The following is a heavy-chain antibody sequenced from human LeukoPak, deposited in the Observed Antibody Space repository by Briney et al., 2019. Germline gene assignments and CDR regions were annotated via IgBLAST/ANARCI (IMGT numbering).Heavy chain of an antibody. Sequence: GGSLRLSCVASGFTFNRLSMNWVRQAPGKGLEWVSSISSTSDYIFYTDSVKGRFTISRDNSQNSLYLQMNRLRAEDTAVYHCARDPGSHNSSGWYDYWGQGTLVTVSS. J-gene: IGHJ4*02. V-gene: IGHV3-21*04. D-gene: IGHD6-19*01. CDR3: ARDPGSHNSSGWYDY. CDR1: GFTFNRLS. CDR2: ISSTSDYI.